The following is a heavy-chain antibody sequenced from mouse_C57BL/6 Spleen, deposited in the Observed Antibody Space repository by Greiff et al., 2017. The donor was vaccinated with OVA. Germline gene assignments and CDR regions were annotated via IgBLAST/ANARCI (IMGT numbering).Heavy chain of an antibody. CDR1: GYSITSGYY. D-gene: IGHD3-1*01. CDR3: ARDREGYYAMDY. V-gene: IGHV3-6*01. CDR2: ISYDGSN. Sequence: VQLKESGPGLVKPSQSLSLTCSVTGYSITSGYYWNWIRQFPGNKLEWMGYISYDGSNNYNPSLKNRISITRDTSKNQFFLKLNSVTTEDTATYDCARDREGYYAMDYWGQGTSVTVSS. J-gene: IGHJ4*01.